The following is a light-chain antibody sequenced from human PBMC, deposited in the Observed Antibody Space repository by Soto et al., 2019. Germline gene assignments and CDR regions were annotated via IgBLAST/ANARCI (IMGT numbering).Light chain of an antibody. CDR2: GAS. J-gene: IGKJ4*01. V-gene: IGKV3-20*01. CDR1: QSVSSSY. CDR3: QQYCSSPLS. Sequence: EIVLTQSPGTLSLSPAEIATPSCRASQSVSSSYLAWYQQKPGQAPRLIIYGASSTVTGIPDRFSGRGSETDFTLTISRLELEDFAVYSCQQYCSSPLSCGGGTKVEIK.